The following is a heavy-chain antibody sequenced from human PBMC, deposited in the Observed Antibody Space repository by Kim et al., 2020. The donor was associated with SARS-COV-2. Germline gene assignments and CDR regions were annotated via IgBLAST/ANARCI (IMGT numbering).Heavy chain of an antibody. V-gene: IGHV3-7*03. Sequence: GGSLRLSCAASGFTFSSYWMSWVRQAPGKGLEWVANIKQDGSEKYYVDSVKGRFTISRDNAKNSLYLQMNSLRAEDTAVYYCARGLRYFDWLLNRSYYYGMDVWGQGTTVTVSS. D-gene: IGHD3-9*01. CDR2: IKQDGSEK. CDR3: ARGLRYFDWLLNRSYYYGMDV. J-gene: IGHJ6*02. CDR1: GFTFSSYW.